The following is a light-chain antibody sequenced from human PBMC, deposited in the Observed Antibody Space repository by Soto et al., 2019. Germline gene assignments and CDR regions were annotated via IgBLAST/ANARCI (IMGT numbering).Light chain of an antibody. CDR1: QSVLYSSNNKNY. CDR2: WAS. Sequence: DIVMTQSPDSLAVSLGERATINCKSSQSVLYSSNNKNYLAWYRQKAGQPPKLLIYWASIRESGVPDRFSGSGSGTDFTLTISSLQAEDVALYYCQQYYTKPLTFGGGTRLEI. CDR3: QQYYTKPLT. V-gene: IGKV4-1*01. J-gene: IGKJ4*01.